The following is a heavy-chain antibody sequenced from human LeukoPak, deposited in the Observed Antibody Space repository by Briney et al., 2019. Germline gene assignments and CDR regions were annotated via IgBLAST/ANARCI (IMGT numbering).Heavy chain of an antibody. D-gene: IGHD3-10*01. CDR3: ARTPVGESLYDY. Sequence: ASVKVSCKASGYTFTSYDINWVRQATGQGLEWMGWMNPNSGNTGYAQKFQGRLTMTRNTSINTAYMELSRLRSDDTAVYYCARTPVGESLYDYWGQGTLVTVSS. CDR2: MNPNSGNT. CDR1: GYTFTSYD. J-gene: IGHJ4*02. V-gene: IGHV1-8*01.